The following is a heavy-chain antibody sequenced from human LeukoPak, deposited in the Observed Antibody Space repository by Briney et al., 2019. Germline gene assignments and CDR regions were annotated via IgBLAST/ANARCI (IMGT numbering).Heavy chain of an antibody. J-gene: IGHJ4*02. Sequence: ASVKVSCKASGYTFTGYYMHWVRQAPGQGLEWMGWINPNSGGTNYAQKFQGRVTMTRDTSISTAYMELSRLRSDDTAVYYCASPSYHYDSSDYYFDYWGQGTLVTVSS. D-gene: IGHD3-22*01. V-gene: IGHV1-2*02. CDR1: GYTFTGYY. CDR2: INPNSGGT. CDR3: ASPSYHYDSSDYYFDY.